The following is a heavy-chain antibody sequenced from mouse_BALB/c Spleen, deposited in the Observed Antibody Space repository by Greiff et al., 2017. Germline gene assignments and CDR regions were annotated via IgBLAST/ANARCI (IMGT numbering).Heavy chain of an antibody. CDR2: ISSGGSYT. CDR3: ARGGYYHFDY. D-gene: IGHD2-3*01. Sequence: EVQLVESGGGLVKPGGSLKLSCAASGFTFSSYAMSWVRQSPEKRLEWVAEISSGGSYTYYPDTVTGRFTISRDNAKNTLYLEMSSLRSEDTAMYYCARGGYYHFDYWGQGTTLTVSS. V-gene: IGHV5-9-4*01. J-gene: IGHJ2*01. CDR1: GFTFSSYA.